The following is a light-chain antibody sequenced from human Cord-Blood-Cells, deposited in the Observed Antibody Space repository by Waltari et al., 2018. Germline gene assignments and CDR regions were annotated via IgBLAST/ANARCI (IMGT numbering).Light chain of an antibody. CDR3: SSYAGSNNFDVV. CDR2: EVS. V-gene: IGLV2-8*01. CDR1: SSDVGGYNY. Sequence: QSALTQPPSASGSPGQSVTISCTGTSSDVGGYNYVSWYQQPPGKAPKLMIYEVSKRPSGVPDRFSCSKSGNTASLTVSGLQAEDEAEYYCSSYAGSNNFDVVFGGGTKLTVL. J-gene: IGLJ2*01.